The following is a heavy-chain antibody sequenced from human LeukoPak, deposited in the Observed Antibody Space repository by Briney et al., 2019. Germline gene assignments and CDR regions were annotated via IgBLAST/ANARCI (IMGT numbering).Heavy chain of an antibody. Sequence: GGSLRLFCAASGFTFSSYAMSWVRQAPGKGLEWVSAISGSGGSTYYADSVKGRFTISRDNSKNTLYLQMNSLRAEDTAVYYCANGRAHYYDSSGPTSTNWGQGTLVTVSS. CDR1: GFTFSSYA. CDR2: ISGSGGST. CDR3: ANGRAHYYDSSGPTSTN. V-gene: IGHV3-23*01. J-gene: IGHJ4*02. D-gene: IGHD3-22*01.